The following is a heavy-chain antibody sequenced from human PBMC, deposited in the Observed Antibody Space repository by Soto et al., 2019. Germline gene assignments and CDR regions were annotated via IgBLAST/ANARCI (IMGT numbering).Heavy chain of an antibody. Sequence: EGQLLESGGGLVQPGGSLRLSCAASGFTFSSYAMSWVRQAPGKGLEWVSAISGSGGSTYYADSVKGRFTISRDNSKNTLYLQMNSLRAEDTAVYYCAKDIADSRYYFDYWGQGTLVTVSS. J-gene: IGHJ4*02. CDR3: AKDIADSRYYFDY. V-gene: IGHV3-23*01. CDR1: GFTFSSYA. CDR2: ISGSGGST. D-gene: IGHD3-16*02.